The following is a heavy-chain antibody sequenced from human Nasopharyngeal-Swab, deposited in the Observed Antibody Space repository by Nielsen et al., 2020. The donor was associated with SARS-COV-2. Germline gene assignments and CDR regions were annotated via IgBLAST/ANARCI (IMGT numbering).Heavy chain of an antibody. J-gene: IGHJ6*03. CDR2: MNPNSGNT. D-gene: IGHD3-3*01. CDR3: ATTHKSTYYDFWSGYSNSYYYYMDV. Sequence: ASGKVSCKASGYTFTSYDINWVRQATGQGLEWMGWMNPNSGNTGYAQKFQGRVTMTRNTSISTAYMELSSLRSEDTAVYYCATTHKSTYYDFWSGYSNSYYYYMDVWGKGTTVTVSS. CDR1: GYTFTSYD. V-gene: IGHV1-8*01.